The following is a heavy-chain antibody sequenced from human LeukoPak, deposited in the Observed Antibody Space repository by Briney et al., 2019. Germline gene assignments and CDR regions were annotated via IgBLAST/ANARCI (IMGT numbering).Heavy chain of an antibody. D-gene: IGHD6-13*01. Sequence: GVSLRLSCAASGFTVSSYWMSWVRQAPGKGLEWVANIKQDGSEKYYVDSVKGRFTISRDNAKNSLYLQMNSLRAEDTAVYYCARRGKAAAIDYWGQGTLVTVSS. CDR2: IKQDGSEK. V-gene: IGHV3-7*01. CDR1: GFTVSSYW. J-gene: IGHJ4*02. CDR3: ARRGKAAAIDY.